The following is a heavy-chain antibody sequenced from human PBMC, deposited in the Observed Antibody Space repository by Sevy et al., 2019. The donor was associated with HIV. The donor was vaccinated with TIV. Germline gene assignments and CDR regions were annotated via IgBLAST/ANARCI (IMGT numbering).Heavy chain of an antibody. CDR3: ARVGDYVWGSYRPVPDNPDY. CDR1: GFTSSSYE. CDR2: ISSSGSTI. Sequence: GGSLRLSCAASGFTSSSYEMNWVRQAPGKGLEWVSYISSSGSTIYYADSVKGRFTISRDNAKNSLYLQMNSLRAEDTAVYYCARVGDYVWGSYRPVPDNPDYWGQGTLVTVSS. J-gene: IGHJ4*02. V-gene: IGHV3-48*03. D-gene: IGHD3-16*02.